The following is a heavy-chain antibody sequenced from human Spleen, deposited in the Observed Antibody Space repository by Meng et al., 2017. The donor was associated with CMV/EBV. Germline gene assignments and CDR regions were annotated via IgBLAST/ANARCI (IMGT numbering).Heavy chain of an antibody. CDR3: ARGARFLEWSVYYFDY. J-gene: IGHJ4*02. CDR1: GYTFTGYY. V-gene: IGHV1-2*02. CDR2: INPNSGGT. D-gene: IGHD3-3*01. Sequence: ASVKVSGKASGYTFTGYYMHWVRQAHGQGLEWMGWINPNSGGTNYAQKFQGRVTMTRDTSISTAYMELSRLRSDDPAVYYCARGARFLEWSVYYFDYWGQGTLVTVSS.